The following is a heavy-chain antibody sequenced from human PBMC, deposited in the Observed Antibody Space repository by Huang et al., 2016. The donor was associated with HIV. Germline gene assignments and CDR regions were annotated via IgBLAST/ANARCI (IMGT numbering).Heavy chain of an antibody. J-gene: IGHJ4*02. CDR2: ISMIRSTI. Sequence: EVQLVESGGGLVQPGGSLRLSCAASGFTFSSYSMTWVRQAPGRGLECVSYISMIRSTIYYADSVKGRFTISRDNAKNSLFLQMNSLRDEDTAVYYCARGIRYFGVVAYFDYWGQGALVTVSS. CDR3: ARGIRYFGVVAYFDY. CDR1: GFTFSSYS. D-gene: IGHD3-3*01. V-gene: IGHV3-48*02.